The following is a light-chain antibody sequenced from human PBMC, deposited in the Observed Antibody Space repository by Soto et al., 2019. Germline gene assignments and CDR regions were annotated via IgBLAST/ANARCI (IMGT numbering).Light chain of an antibody. CDR1: SSDVGAYNY. CDR3: SSYTSGSTLVV. J-gene: IGLJ2*01. Sequence: QSALTQPASVSGSPGQSITISCTGSSSDVGAYNYVSWYQQHPGKAPRLMIYEVTNRPSGVSNRFSGSKSGNTASLTISGLRAEDEADYYCSSYTSGSTLVVFGGGTKRTFL. CDR2: EVT. V-gene: IGLV2-14*01.